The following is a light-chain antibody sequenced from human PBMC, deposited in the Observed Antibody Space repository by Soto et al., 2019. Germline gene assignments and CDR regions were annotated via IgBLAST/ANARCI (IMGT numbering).Light chain of an antibody. CDR1: QSVLYSSNNKNY. CDR3: QQYYSTPYT. Sequence: DIVMTQSPDSLAVSLGERATINCKSSQSVLYSSNNKNYLAWYQQKPGQPPKLLIYWASTRESGVPDRFSGSGSGTDLTLTISSLQAEDVAVYYSQQYYSTPYTFGQGTKLEIK. V-gene: IGKV4-1*01. J-gene: IGKJ2*01. CDR2: WAS.